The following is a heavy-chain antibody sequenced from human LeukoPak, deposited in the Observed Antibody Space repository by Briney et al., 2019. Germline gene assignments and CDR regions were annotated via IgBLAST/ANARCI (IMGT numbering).Heavy chain of an antibody. Sequence: PSGTLSLTCAVSGGSISSSNWWSWVRRPPGKGLEWIGEIYHSGSTNYNPSLKSRVTISVDKSKNQFSLKLSSVTAADTAVYYCARARHRGYSYGQEFDYWGQGTLVTVSS. CDR1: GGSISSSNW. J-gene: IGHJ4*02. CDR3: ARARHRGYSYGQEFDY. V-gene: IGHV4-4*02. CDR2: IYHSGST. D-gene: IGHD5-18*01.